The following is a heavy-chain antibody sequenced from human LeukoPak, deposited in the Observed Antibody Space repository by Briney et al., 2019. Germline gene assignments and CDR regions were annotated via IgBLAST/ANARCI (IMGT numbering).Heavy chain of an antibody. J-gene: IGHJ4*02. Sequence: GSLRLSCAASGFTFNYAWMSWVRQAPGKGLEWVGRFKSKTDGGTRDYAAPVKGRFTISRDDSKNTLYLQMNSLKTEDTAVYYCTTDYSSGPFDYWGQGTLVTVSS. CDR3: TTDYSSGPFDY. D-gene: IGHD6-19*01. V-gene: IGHV3-15*01. CDR1: GFTFNYAW. CDR2: FKSKTDGGTR.